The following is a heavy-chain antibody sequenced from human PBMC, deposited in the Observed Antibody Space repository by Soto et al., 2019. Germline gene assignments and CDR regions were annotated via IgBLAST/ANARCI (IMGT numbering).Heavy chain of an antibody. V-gene: IGHV1-18*04. D-gene: IGHD4-4*01. CDR1: GYTFTSFG. Sequence: QGQLVQSGAEVKKPGASVKVSCKASGYTFTSFGITWVRQAPGQGLEWMGWISTYNGKANYAQKLQGRVTVTRDTSTNTAYMELRSLRSDDTAVYYCAKDGYGNNDGDALHIWGQGTMVTVS. CDR2: ISTYNGKA. CDR3: AKDGYGNNDGDALHI. J-gene: IGHJ3*02.